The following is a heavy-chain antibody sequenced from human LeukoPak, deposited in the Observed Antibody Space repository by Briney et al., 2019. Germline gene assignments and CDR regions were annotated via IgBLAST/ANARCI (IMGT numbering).Heavy chain of an antibody. CDR1: GYTFTGYY. V-gene: IGHV1-2*02. Sequence: ASVKVSCMASGYTFTGYYMHWVRQAPGQGLEWMGWINPNSGGTNYAQKFQGRVTMTRDTSISTAYMELSRLRSDDTAVYYCARVGHSSGWYYFDYWGQGTLVTVSS. CDR3: ARVGHSSGWYYFDY. J-gene: IGHJ4*02. D-gene: IGHD6-19*01. CDR2: INPNSGGT.